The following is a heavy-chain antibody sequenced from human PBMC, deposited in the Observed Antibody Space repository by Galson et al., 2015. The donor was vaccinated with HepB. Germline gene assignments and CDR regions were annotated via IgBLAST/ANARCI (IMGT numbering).Heavy chain of an antibody. CDR3: ARVPITWYQLLYFDY. D-gene: IGHD2-2*01. CDR2: ISSSSSTI. V-gene: IGHV3-48*01. Sequence: SLRLSCAASGFTFSSYSMNWVRQAPGKGLERVSYISSSSSTIYYADSVKGRFTISRDNAKNSLYLQMNSLRAEDTAVYYCARVPITWYQLLYFDYWGQGTLVTVSS. J-gene: IGHJ4*02. CDR1: GFTFSSYS.